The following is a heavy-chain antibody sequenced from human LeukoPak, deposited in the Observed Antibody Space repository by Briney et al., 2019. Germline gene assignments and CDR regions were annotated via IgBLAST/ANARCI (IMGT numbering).Heavy chain of an antibody. Sequence: GSSVKVSCKASGGTFSSYAISWVRQAPGQGLEWMGGIIPILGTANYAQKFQGRVTITADESTSTAYMELSSLRSEDTAVYYCARESLYSSSSSPPFDYWGQGTLVTVSS. V-gene: IGHV1-69*01. J-gene: IGHJ4*02. CDR2: IIPILGTA. CDR3: ARESLYSSSSSPPFDY. CDR1: GGTFSSYA. D-gene: IGHD6-6*01.